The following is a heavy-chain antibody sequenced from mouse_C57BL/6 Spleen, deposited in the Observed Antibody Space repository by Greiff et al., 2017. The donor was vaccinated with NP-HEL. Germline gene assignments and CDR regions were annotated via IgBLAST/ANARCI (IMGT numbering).Heavy chain of an antibody. CDR2: IYPGDGDT. Sequence: QVQLQQSGPELVKPGASVKISCKASGYAFSSSWMNWVKQRPGKGLEWIGRIYPGDGDTNYNGKFKGKATLTADKSSSTAYMQLSSLTSEDSAVYYCETLGYDGYSYWGQGTTLTVSS. CDR1: GYAFSSSW. D-gene: IGHD2-3*01. J-gene: IGHJ2*01. CDR3: ETLGYDGYSY. V-gene: IGHV1-82*01.